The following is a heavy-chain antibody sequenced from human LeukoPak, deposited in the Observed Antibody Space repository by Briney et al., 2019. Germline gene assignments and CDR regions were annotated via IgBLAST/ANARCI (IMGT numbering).Heavy chain of an antibody. J-gene: IGHJ6*02. CDR1: GDSVSRNNGA. CDR2: ASYRSKWYN. Sequence: SQTLSLTCAISGDSVSRNNGAWYWIRQSPSRGLEWLGGASYRSKWYNDYAISVKSRITITPDTPKNQFSLHLYSVTPEDTAVYYCARVGISVVGYGGVDVWGQGTTVTVSS. CDR3: ARVGISVVGYGGVDV. D-gene: IGHD6-19*01. V-gene: IGHV6-1*01.